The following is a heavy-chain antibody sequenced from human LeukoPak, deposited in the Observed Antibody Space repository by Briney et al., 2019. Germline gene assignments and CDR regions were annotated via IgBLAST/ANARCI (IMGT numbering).Heavy chain of an antibody. CDR3: ARDWGDIAAGYGMSSSWYRLNYYGMDV. D-gene: IGHD6-13*01. Sequence: GASVKVSCKASGYTFTSYGISWVRQAPGQGLEWMGWISAYNGNTNYAQKLQGRVTMTTDTSTSTAYMELRSLRSDDTAVYYCARDWGDIAAGYGMSSSWYRLNYYGMDVWGQGTTVTVSS. V-gene: IGHV1-18*01. CDR2: ISAYNGNT. CDR1: GYTFTSYG. J-gene: IGHJ6*02.